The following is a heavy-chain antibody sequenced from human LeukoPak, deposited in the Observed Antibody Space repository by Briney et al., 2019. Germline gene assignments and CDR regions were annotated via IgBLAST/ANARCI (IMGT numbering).Heavy chain of an antibody. Sequence: GGSLRLSCAASGFTFSSYGMHWVRQAPGKGLEWVAVIWYDGSNKYYADSVKGRFTISRDNSKNTLYLQMNSLRAEDTAVYYCARGAHMYSSGWYESYYYYGMDVWGQGTTVTVSS. D-gene: IGHD6-19*01. CDR3: ARGAHMYSSGWYESYYYYGMDV. CDR2: IWYDGSNK. CDR1: GFTFSSYG. V-gene: IGHV3-33*01. J-gene: IGHJ6*02.